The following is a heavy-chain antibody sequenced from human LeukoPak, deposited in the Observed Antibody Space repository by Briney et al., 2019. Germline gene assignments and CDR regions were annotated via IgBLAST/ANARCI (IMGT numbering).Heavy chain of an antibody. CDR3: ARSDRYDHPEDL. D-gene: IGHD3-3*01. CDR2: IYYSGST. J-gene: IGHJ4*02. V-gene: IGHV4-39*01. Sequence: SETLSLTCTVSGGSISSSSYYWGWIRQPPGKGLEWIGSIYYSGSTYYNPSLKSRVTISVDTSKNQFSLKLSSVTAADTAVYYCARSDRYDHPEDLWGQGTLVTVSS. CDR1: GGSISSSSYY.